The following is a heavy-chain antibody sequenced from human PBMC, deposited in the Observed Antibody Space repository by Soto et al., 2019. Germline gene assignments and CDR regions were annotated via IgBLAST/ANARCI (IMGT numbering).Heavy chain of an antibody. J-gene: IGHJ6*02. Sequence: QVQLQESGPGLVKPSQTLSLTCTVSGGSISSGDYYWSWIRLPPGTGLEWIGYIYYSGSTYYNPSLKSRVTISVDTSKNQFSLKLSSVTAADTAVYYCARDCYGSGSYYNPSYYYGMDVWGQGTTVTVSS. CDR3: ARDCYGSGSYYNPSYYYGMDV. CDR1: GGSISSGDYY. V-gene: IGHV4-30-4*01. D-gene: IGHD3-10*01. CDR2: IYYSGST.